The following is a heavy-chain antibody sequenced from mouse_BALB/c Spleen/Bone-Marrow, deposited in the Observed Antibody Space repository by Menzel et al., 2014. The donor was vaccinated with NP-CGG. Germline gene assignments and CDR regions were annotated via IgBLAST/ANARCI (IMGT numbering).Heavy chain of an antibody. Sequence: EVKLMESGPDLVKPSQSLSLTCTVTGYSITSGYSWRWIRQFPGNKLEWMGYIHYSGSTNYNPSLKSRISITRDTSKNQFSLQLNSVTTEDTATYYCARRTTVVAPLDYWGQGTTLTVSS. CDR2: IHYSGST. J-gene: IGHJ2*01. D-gene: IGHD1-1*01. CDR1: GYSITSGYS. CDR3: ARRTTVVAPLDY. V-gene: IGHV3-1*02.